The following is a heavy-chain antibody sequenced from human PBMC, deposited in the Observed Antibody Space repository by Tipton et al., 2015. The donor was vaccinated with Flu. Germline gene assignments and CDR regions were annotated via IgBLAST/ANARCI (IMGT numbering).Heavy chain of an antibody. Sequence: LRLSCTVSGGSISSGSYYWSWIRQPAGKGLEWIGRIYTSGSTNYNPSLKSRVTISVDTPKNQFSLKLSSVTAADTAVYYCARGAWERWLQPWGQGTLVTVSS. D-gene: IGHD5-24*01. V-gene: IGHV4-61*02. CDR2: IYTSGST. CDR1: GGSISSGSYY. J-gene: IGHJ5*02. CDR3: ARGAWERWLQP.